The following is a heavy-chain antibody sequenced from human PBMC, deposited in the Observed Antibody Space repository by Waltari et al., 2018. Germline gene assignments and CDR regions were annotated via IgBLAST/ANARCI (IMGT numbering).Heavy chain of an antibody. J-gene: IGHJ4*02. CDR2: IYPGDSDT. CDR1: GYSFTSYW. V-gene: IGHV5-51*01. Sequence: EVQLVQSGAEVKKPGESLKISCKGSGYSFTSYWIGWVRQMPGKGLEWMVIIYPGDSDTRYSPSFQGQVTISSDKSISTAYLQRSSLKASDTAMYYCATAPGDFWVLFDYWGQGTLVTVSS. D-gene: IGHD3-10*01. CDR3: ATAPGDFWVLFDY.